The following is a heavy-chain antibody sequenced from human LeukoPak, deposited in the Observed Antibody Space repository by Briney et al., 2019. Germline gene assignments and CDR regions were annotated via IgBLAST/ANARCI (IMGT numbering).Heavy chain of an antibody. J-gene: IGHJ4*02. Sequence: GGSLRLSCAAAGFTFSSYVMHWVRQAPGKGLEWVSAITGVGAKTYYVDFVKGRFTISRDNSKSTLFLQMNSLRAEDTAEYYCAKAFGDSSGSYHFDCWGQGTLVTVSS. CDR1: GFTFSSYV. V-gene: IGHV3-23*01. CDR2: ITGVGAKT. D-gene: IGHD3-22*01. CDR3: AKAFGDSSGSYHFDC.